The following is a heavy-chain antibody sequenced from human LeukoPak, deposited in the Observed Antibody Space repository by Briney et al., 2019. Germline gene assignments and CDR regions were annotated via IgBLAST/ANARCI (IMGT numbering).Heavy chain of an antibody. Sequence: SETLSLTCAVSGYSISSGHYWGWIRQPPGKGLEWIGSIYHSGSTYYNPSLKSRVTISVDTSKNQFSLKLSSVTAADTAVYYCARLGDIVVVPAVYFDYWGQGTLVTVSS. CDR2: IYHSGST. D-gene: IGHD2-2*01. CDR1: GYSISSGHY. CDR3: ARLGDIVVVPAVYFDY. J-gene: IGHJ4*02. V-gene: IGHV4-38-2*01.